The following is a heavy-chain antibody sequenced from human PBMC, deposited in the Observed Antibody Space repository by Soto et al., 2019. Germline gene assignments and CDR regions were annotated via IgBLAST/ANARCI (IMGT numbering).Heavy chain of an antibody. D-gene: IGHD6-19*01. CDR3: AKGSVVTAFDI. Sequence: GGPRSLSWTAAGFTVVSHGVSLVRQSPGRALEWVSAITGRGGSTSYADAVKGRFTISRKNSKNTLYLQMNSLRAEGTAVYYCAKGSVVTAFDIWGQRTMVP. CDR2: ITGRGGST. CDR1: GFTVVSHG. V-gene: IGHV3-23*01. J-gene: IGHJ3*02.